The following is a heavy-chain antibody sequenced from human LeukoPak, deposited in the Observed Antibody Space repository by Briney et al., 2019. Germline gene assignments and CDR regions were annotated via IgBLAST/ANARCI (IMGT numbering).Heavy chain of an antibody. V-gene: IGHV4-59*01. Sequence: SETLSLTCTVSGGSISSYYWSWIRQPPGNGLEWIGYIYYSGSTNYNPSLKSRVTISVDTSKNQFSLKLSSVTAADTAVYYCAINSYDSSGWGWFDPWGQGTLVTVSS. CDR2: IYYSGST. CDR3: AINSYDSSGWGWFDP. CDR1: GGSISSYY. J-gene: IGHJ5*02. D-gene: IGHD3-22*01.